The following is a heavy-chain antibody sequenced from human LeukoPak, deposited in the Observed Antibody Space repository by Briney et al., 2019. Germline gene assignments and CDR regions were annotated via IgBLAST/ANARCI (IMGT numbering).Heavy chain of an antibody. CDR1: GYSISSGYY. CDR2: IYHSGST. CDR3: ARDPLSSHVDY. J-gene: IGHJ4*02. V-gene: IGHV4-38-2*02. Sequence: SETLSLTCTVSGYSISSGYYWGWIRPPPGKGLEWIGSIYHSGSTYYNPSLKSRVTISVDTSKNQFSLKLSSVTAADTAVYYCARDPLSSHVDYWGQGTLVTVSS. D-gene: IGHD2-2*01.